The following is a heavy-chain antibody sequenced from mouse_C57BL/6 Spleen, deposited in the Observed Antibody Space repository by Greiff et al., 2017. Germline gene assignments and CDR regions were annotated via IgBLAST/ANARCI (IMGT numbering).Heavy chain of an antibody. D-gene: IGHD3-2*02. Sequence: QVHVKQSGAELARPGASVKLSCKASGYTFTSYGISWVKQRTGQGLEWIGEIYPRSGNTYYNEKFKGKATLTADKSSSTAYMELRSLTSEDSAVYFCAREDFSSAFAYWGQGTLVTVSA. V-gene: IGHV1-81*01. CDR1: GYTFTSYG. J-gene: IGHJ3*01. CDR3: AREDFSSAFAY. CDR2: IYPRSGNT.